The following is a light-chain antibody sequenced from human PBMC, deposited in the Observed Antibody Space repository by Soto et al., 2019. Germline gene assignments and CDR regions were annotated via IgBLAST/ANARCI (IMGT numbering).Light chain of an antibody. CDR1: QSISSY. CDR2: AAS. V-gene: IGKV1-39*01. J-gene: IGKJ5*01. Sequence: DIQMTQSPSSLSASVGDRVTITCRASQSISSYLNWYQQKPGKAPKLLIYAASSLQSGVPSRFSGSGSVTDFTLTISSLQPEDFATYYCQQSYSTPPVTFGQGTRLEIQ. CDR3: QQSYSTPPVT.